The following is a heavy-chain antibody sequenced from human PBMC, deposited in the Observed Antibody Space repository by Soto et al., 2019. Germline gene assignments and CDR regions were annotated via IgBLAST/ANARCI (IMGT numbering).Heavy chain of an antibody. CDR3: ARGRGRDSSGWSWFDP. V-gene: IGHV4-4*02. D-gene: IGHD6-19*01. Sequence: PSETLSLTCGVSGGTIRSPDWWTWVRQPPGKCLEWIGEIFQSGSTNYTPSLESRVTISVDKSENQFSLTLTSVTAAEKAVDFCARGRGRDSSGWSWFDPWGQGILVTVSS. CDR2: IFQSGST. CDR1: GGTIRSPDW. J-gene: IGHJ5*02.